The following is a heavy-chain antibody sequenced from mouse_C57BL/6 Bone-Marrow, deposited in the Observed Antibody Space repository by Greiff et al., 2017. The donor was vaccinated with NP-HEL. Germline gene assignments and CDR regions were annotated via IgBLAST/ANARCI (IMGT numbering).Heavy chain of an antibody. CDR1: GFTFSDAW. CDR3: TGAGITSHWYFDV. Sequence: EVKVEESGGGLVQPGGSMKLSCAASGFTFSDAWMDWVRQSPEKGLEWVAEIRNKANNHATYYAESVKGRFTISRDDSKSSVYLQMNSLRAEDTGIYYCTGAGITSHWYFDVWGTGTTVTVSS. D-gene: IGHD2-4*01. J-gene: IGHJ1*03. CDR2: IRNKANNHAT. V-gene: IGHV6-6*01.